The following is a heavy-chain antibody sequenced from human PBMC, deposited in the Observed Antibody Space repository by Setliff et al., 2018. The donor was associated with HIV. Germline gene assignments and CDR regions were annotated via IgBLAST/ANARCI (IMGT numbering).Heavy chain of an antibody. CDR1: GDTFSNSV. CDR3: ASGSGYCRNGFCYIGVHKNPDKYYFDY. Sequence: SVKVSCKASGDTFSNSVLTWVRQAPGQGLEWMGGSIPPFGTVTYAQRFQGRVTITTDELMTTAYMELTSLRSEDTAVYYCASGSGYCRNGFCYIGVHKNPDKYYFDYWGQGTLVTVSS. J-gene: IGHJ4*02. V-gene: IGHV1-69*05. CDR2: SIPPFGTV. D-gene: IGHD2-8*01.